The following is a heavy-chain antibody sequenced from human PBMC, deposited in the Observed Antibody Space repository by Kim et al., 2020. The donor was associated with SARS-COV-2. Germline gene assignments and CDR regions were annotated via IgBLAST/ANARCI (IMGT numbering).Heavy chain of an antibody. D-gene: IGHD2-2*01. CDR3: ARWMPNYGMDV. V-gene: IGHV4-30-2*04. Sequence: TYYNPSLKSRVTISVDTSKNQFSLKLSSVTAADTAVYYCARWMPNYGMDVWGQGTTVTVSS. J-gene: IGHJ6*02. CDR2: T.